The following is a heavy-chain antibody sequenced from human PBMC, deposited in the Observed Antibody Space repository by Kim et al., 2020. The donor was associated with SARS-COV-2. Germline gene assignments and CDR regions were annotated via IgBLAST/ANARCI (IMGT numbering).Heavy chain of an antibody. D-gene: IGHD5-12*01. J-gene: IGHJ3*02. V-gene: IGHV3-48*03. CDR2: ISKSGTGR. Sequence: GGSLRLSCAVSGFTFSSYEMNWVRRAPGKGLEWVSYISKSGTGRQYADSVKGRFTISRDNAKNSLYLQMNSLRAEDTAFYYCAREVATTPDAFDIWGQGTLVTVSS. CDR3: AREVATTPDAFDI. CDR1: GFTFSSYE.